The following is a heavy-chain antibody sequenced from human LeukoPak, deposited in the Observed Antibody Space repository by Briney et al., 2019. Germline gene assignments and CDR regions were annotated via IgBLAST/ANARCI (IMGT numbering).Heavy chain of an antibody. D-gene: IGHD2-2*01. CDR1: GFTFSSYA. V-gene: IGHV3-23*01. CDR3: AKVRYCSSTSCLGSDLPYEYFQH. CDR2: ISGSGGST. J-gene: IGHJ1*01. Sequence: GGSLRLSCAASGFTFSSYAMSWVRQAPGKGLEWVSAISGSGGSTYYADSVKGRFTISRDNSKNTLYLRMNSLRAEDTAVYYCAKVRYCSSTSCLGSDLPYEYFQHWGQGTLVTVSS.